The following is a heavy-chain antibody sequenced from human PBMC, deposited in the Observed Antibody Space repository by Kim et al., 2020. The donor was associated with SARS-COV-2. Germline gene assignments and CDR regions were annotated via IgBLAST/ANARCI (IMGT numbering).Heavy chain of an antibody. CDR3: AAPDPTVTTRYYYGMDV. Sequence: SVKVSCKASGFTFTSSAVQWVRQARGQRLEWIGWIVVGSGNTNYAQKFQERVTITRDMSTSTAYMELSSLRSEDTAVYYCAAPDPTVTTRYYYGMDVWGQGTTVTVSS. CDR1: GFTFTSSA. CDR2: IVVGSGNT. D-gene: IGHD4-4*01. V-gene: IGHV1-58*01. J-gene: IGHJ6*02.